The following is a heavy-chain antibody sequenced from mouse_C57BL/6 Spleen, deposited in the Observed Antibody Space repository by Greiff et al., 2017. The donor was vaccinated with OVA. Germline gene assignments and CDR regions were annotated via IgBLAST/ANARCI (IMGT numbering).Heavy chain of an antibody. J-gene: IGHJ2*01. Sequence: VQLQQSGAELVRPGTSVKVSCKASGYAFTNYLIEWVKQRPGQGLEWIGVINPGGGGTNYNEKFKGKATLTADKSSSTAYMQLSSLTSEDSAVYFCARDYYGSSYFDYWGQGTTLTVSS. CDR2: INPGGGGT. V-gene: IGHV1-54*01. CDR3: ARDYYGSSYFDY. D-gene: IGHD1-1*01. CDR1: GYAFTNYL.